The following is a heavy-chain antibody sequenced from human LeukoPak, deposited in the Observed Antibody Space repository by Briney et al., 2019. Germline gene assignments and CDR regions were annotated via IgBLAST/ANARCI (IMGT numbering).Heavy chain of an antibody. CDR2: ISGSGGST. D-gene: IGHD6-19*01. CDR3: AKDGVAVAGKDYYYGMDV. CDR1: GFTFSSYA. Sequence: PGGSLRLSCAASGFTFSSYAMSWVRQAPGKGLEWVSAISGSGGSTHYADSVKGRFTISRDDSKNTLYLQMNSLRAEDTAVYYCAKDGVAVAGKDYYYGMDVWGQGTTVTVSS. V-gene: IGHV3-23*01. J-gene: IGHJ6*02.